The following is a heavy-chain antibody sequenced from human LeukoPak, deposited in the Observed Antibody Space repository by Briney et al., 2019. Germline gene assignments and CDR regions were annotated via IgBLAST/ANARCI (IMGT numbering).Heavy chain of an antibody. CDR3: ARKAPYYSDSSGPLGTYYFDY. J-gene: IGHJ4*02. V-gene: IGHV4-39*07. CDR1: GGSISSSNYY. D-gene: IGHD3-22*01. CDR2: IYSRGST. Sequence: SETLSLTCIVSGGSISSSNYYWGWIRQSPGKGLEWIGSIYSRGSTYYNLSLKSRVIVSSDMSKNQFSLKLNSVTAADTAVYYCARKAPYYSDSSGPLGTYYFDYWGQGTLVTVSS.